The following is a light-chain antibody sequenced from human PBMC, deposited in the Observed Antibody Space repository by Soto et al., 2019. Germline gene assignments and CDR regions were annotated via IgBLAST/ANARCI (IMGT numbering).Light chain of an antibody. Sequence: EIVMTQSPDTLSVSPGEGATLSCRTSRSISRYLAWYQQKPGLAPRLLIYDASSRATGIPDRFSGSGSGTDFTLTISRLEPEDFAVYYCQQYGSSPPITFGQGTRLEIK. CDR1: RSISRY. J-gene: IGKJ5*01. CDR2: DAS. V-gene: IGKV3D-20*01. CDR3: QQYGSSPPIT.